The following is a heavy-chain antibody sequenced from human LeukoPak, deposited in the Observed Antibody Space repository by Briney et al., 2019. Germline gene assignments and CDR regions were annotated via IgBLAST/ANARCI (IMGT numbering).Heavy chain of an antibody. J-gene: IGHJ3*02. CDR3: AKSLEISYCSSTSCSVSTFDAFDI. Sequence: GGSLRLSCAASGFTFSSYGMHWVRQAPGKGLEWVAFIRYDGSNKYYADSVKGRFTISRDNSKNTLYLQMNSLRAEDTAVYYCAKSLEISYCSSTSCSVSTFDAFDIWGQGTMVTVSS. V-gene: IGHV3-30*02. CDR1: GFTFSSYG. D-gene: IGHD2-2*01. CDR2: IRYDGSNK.